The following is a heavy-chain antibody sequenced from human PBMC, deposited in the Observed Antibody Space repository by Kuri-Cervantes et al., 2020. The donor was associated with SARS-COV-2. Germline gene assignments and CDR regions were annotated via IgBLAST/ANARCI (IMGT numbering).Heavy chain of an antibody. CDR1: GGSFSGYY. D-gene: IGHD4-23*01. Sequence: ESLKISCAVYGGSFSGYYWSWIRQPPGKGLEWIGEINHSGSTNYNPSLKSRVTISVDTSKNQFSLKLSSVTAADTAVYYCARVKSVVTPDIDYWGQGTRGTVSS. V-gene: IGHV4-34*01. CDR2: INHSGST. J-gene: IGHJ4*02. CDR3: ARVKSVVTPDIDY.